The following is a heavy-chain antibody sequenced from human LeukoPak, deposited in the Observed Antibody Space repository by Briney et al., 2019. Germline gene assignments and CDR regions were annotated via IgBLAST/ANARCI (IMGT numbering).Heavy chain of an antibody. CDR1: EISFTNYG. CDR2: IRYDGSNK. V-gene: IGHV3-30*02. CDR3: ARDHRYGGLFDY. Sequence: PGGSLRLSCAASEISFTNYGMHWVRQAPGKGLEWVAFIRYDGSNKYYADSVQGRFTISRDNSKNTLYLQIDSLRAEDTAVYYCARDHRYGGLFDYWGQGTLVTVSS. D-gene: IGHD1-1*01. J-gene: IGHJ4*02.